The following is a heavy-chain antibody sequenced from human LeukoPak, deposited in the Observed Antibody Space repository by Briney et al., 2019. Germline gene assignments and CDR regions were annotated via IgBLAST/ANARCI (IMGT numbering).Heavy chain of an antibody. D-gene: IGHD3-10*01. V-gene: IGHV1-18*01. J-gene: IGHJ5*02. CDR1: GYTFTSYG. Sequence: ASVKVSCKASGYTFTSYGISWVRQAPGQGLEWMGWISAYNGNTNYAQKLQGRVTMTTDTSTSTAYMELRSLRSDDPAVYYGSRDPTLGKSSGSFFSPWFDPWGQGTLVTVSS. CDR2: ISAYNGNT. CDR3: SRDPTLGKSSGSFFSPWFDP.